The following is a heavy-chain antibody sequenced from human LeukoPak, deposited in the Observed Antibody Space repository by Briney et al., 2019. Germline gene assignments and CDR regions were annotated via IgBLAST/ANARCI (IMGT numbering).Heavy chain of an antibody. Sequence: PSETLSLTCTVSGGSISSYYWGWIRQPAGKGLEWIGRIYTSGSTNYNPSLKSRVSISVDKSRNQFSLKLSSVTAADTAVYYCARGCTNTYCYSYYFDYWGQGTLVTVSS. V-gene: IGHV4-4*07. CDR3: ARGCTNTYCYSYYFDY. D-gene: IGHD2-15*01. CDR1: GGSISSYY. J-gene: IGHJ4*02. CDR2: IYTSGST.